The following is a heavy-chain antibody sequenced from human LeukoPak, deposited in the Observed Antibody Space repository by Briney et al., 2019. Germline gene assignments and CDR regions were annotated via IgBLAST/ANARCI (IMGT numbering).Heavy chain of an antibody. D-gene: IGHD2-15*01. V-gene: IGHV1-18*01. CDR3: ARVITPGYFLH. J-gene: IGHJ1*01. CDR2: ISPYNGNT. Sequence: GASVKVSCKASGCTFTIYDISWVRQAPGQGLEWMGWISPYNGNTNYAQKLQDRVTMTTDTSTSTAYMELRSLRSDDTAVYYCARVITPGYFLHWGQGTLVTVSS. CDR1: GCTFTIYD.